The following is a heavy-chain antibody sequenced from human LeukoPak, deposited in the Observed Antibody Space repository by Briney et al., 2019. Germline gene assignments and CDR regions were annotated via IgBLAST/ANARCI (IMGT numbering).Heavy chain of an antibody. CDR1: GYTFTSYD. CDR3: ARGRRQTYYDFWNGYHYFDY. J-gene: IGHJ4*02. Sequence: ASVKVSCKASGYTFTSYDINWVRQATGQGLEWMGWMNPNTGNTGYAQKFQGRVTITRNTSISTAYMELSSLRSEDTAVYYCARGRRQTYYDFWNGYHYFDYWGQGTLVTVSS. V-gene: IGHV1-8*01. CDR2: MNPNTGNT. D-gene: IGHD3-3*01.